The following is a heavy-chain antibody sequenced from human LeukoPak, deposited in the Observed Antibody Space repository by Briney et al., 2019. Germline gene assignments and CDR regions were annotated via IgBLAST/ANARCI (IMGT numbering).Heavy chain of an antibody. CDR1: GYSFTNYW. D-gene: IGHD3-9*01. CDR3: ARSASRYFDWFDY. Sequence: GESLKISCKGSGYSFTNYWIGWVRQMPGKGLEWMGIIYPGDSDTRYIPSFQGQVTILADKSINTAYLQWSSLKASDTAIYYCARSASRYFDWFDYWGQGTLVTVSS. J-gene: IGHJ4*02. CDR2: IYPGDSDT. V-gene: IGHV5-51*01.